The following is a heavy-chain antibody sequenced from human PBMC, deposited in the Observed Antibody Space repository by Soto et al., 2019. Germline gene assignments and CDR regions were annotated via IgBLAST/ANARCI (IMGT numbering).Heavy chain of an antibody. D-gene: IGHD3-9*01. J-gene: IGHJ4*01. V-gene: IGHV1-3*01. CDR3: ANDRGWNVVDY. Sequence: ASVKVSCKGSGYTFTSYAMHWVRQAPGQRLEWMGWINAGNGNTKYSQRFQGRVTITRDTSASTAYMELSSLRAEDTAVYYCANDRGWNVVDYWGHGTLVTVSS. CDR2: INAGNGNT. CDR1: GYTFTSYA.